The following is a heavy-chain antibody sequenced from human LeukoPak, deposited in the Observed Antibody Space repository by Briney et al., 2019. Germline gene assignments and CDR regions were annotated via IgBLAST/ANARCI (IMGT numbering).Heavy chain of an antibody. CDR2: IIPIFGTA. D-gene: IGHD6-19*01. J-gene: IGHJ4*02. CDR1: GGTFSSYA. Sequence: SVKVSCKASGGTFSSYAISWVRQAPGQGLEWMGGIIPIFGTANYAQKFQGRVTITTDESTSTAYMELSSLRSEDTAVYYCVRWGIAVAFFDYWGQEPLVTVS. V-gene: IGHV1-69*05. CDR3: VRWGIAVAFFDY.